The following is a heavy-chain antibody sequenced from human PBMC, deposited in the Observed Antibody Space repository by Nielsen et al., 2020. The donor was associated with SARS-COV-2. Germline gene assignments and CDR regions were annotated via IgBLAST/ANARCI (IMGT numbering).Heavy chain of an antibody. CDR2: ISSSSSYI. J-gene: IGHJ6*02. Sequence: GESLKISCAASGFTFSSHSMNWVRQAPGKGLEWVSSISSSSSYIYYADSVKGRFTISRDNAKNSLYLQMNSLRAEDTAVYYCARDSSAYYYYGMDVWGQGTTVTVSS. CDR3: ARDSSAYYYYGMDV. D-gene: IGHD3-22*01. CDR1: GFTFSSHS. V-gene: IGHV3-21*01.